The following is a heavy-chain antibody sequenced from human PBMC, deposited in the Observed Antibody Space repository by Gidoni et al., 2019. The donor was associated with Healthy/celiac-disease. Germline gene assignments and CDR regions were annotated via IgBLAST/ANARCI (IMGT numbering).Heavy chain of an antibody. Sequence: QVQLVESGGGVVQPGRSLRLSCAASGFTFRSYGMHWVRQAPGKGLEWVAVISYDGSNKYYADSVKGRFTISRDNSKNTLYLQMNSLRAEDTAVYYCAKDRGSVTTKGYFDLWGRGTLVTVSS. CDR1: GFTFRSYG. D-gene: IGHD4-17*01. CDR3: AKDRGSVTTKGYFDL. J-gene: IGHJ2*01. V-gene: IGHV3-30*18. CDR2: ISYDGSNK.